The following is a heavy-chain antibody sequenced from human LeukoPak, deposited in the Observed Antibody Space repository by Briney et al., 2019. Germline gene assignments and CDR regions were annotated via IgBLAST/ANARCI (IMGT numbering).Heavy chain of an antibody. J-gene: IGHJ4*02. D-gene: IGHD1-26*01. CDR2: ISAYNGNT. CDR3: ARDLWERLPGGQNGY. V-gene: IGHV1-18*01. Sequence: GASVKVSCKASGYTFTSYGISWVRQAPGQGLEWMGWISAYNGNTNYAQKLQGRVTMTTDTSTSTAYMELRSLRSDDTAVYYCARDLWERLPGGQNGYWGQGTLVTVSS. CDR1: GYTFTSYG.